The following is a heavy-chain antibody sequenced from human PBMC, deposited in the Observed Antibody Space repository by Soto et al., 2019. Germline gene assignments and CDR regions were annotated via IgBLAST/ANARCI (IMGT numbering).Heavy chain of an antibody. D-gene: IGHD3-10*01. V-gene: IGHV5-51*01. CDR3: VRPQAKELGTIRGAFES. J-gene: IGHJ3*02. CDR1: GDAFTSHW. Sequence: GESLKISCKGSGDAFTSHWIAWVRQMSGRGLELMGLIYPADSDTRYSPSFEGQVTISVDKSISTAYLQWSSLKASDTAMYYCVRPQAKELGTIRGAFESWGRGTKATVS. CDR2: IYPADSDT.